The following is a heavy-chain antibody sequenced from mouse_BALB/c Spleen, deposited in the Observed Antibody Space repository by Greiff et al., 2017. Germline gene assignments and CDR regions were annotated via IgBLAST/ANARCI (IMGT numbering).Heavy chain of an antibody. CDR1: GFTFSDYY. CDR3: ARGQLGLRFAY. J-gene: IGHJ3*01. D-gene: IGHD3-2*01. Sequence: DVKLVESGGGLVKPGGSLKLSCAASGFTFSDYYMYWVRQTPEKRLEWVATISDGGSYTYYPDSVKGRFTISRDNAKNNLYLQMSSLKSEDTAMYYCARGQLGLRFAYWGQGTLVTVSA. CDR2: ISDGGSYT. V-gene: IGHV5-4*02.